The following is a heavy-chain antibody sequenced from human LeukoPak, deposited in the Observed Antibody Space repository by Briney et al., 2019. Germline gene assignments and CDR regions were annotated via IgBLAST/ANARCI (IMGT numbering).Heavy chain of an antibody. CDR2: ISSSGSTI. D-gene: IGHD3-10*02. CDR3: AELGITMIGGV. V-gene: IGHV3-48*04. CDR1: GFIFSSYG. Sequence: PGGSLRLSCAAPGFIFSSYGMHWVRQAPGKGLEWVSYISSSGSTIYYADSVKGRFTISRDNAKNSLYLQMNSLRAEDTAVYYCAELGITMIGGVWGKGTTVTISS. J-gene: IGHJ6*04.